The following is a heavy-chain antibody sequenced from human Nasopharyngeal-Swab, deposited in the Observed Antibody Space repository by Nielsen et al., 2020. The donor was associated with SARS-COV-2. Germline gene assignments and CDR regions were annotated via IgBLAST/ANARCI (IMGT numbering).Heavy chain of an antibody. CDR3: ARKSGVLEQQLVRGRWFDP. D-gene: IGHD6-13*01. CDR2: INHSGST. V-gene: IGHV4-34*01. Sequence: WIRQPPGKGLEWIGEINHSGSTNYNPSLKSRVTISVDTSKNQSSLKLSSVTAADTAVYYCARKSGVLEQQLVRGRWFDPWGQGTLVTVSS. J-gene: IGHJ5*02.